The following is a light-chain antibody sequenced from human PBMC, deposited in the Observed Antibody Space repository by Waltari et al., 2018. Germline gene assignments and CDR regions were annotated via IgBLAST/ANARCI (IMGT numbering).Light chain of an antibody. J-gene: IGKJ1*01. CDR1: QSVGRT. CDR2: DAS. Sequence: EIVLTPSPASLSLSPGDRATLACRASQSVGRTLAWYQQRPGQAPRLLIYDASSRATGIPGRFSGSGSGTDFSLTISRLEPEDFAVYYCQKYGTRPATFGQGTKVEVK. V-gene: IGKV3-20*01. CDR3: QKYGTRPAT.